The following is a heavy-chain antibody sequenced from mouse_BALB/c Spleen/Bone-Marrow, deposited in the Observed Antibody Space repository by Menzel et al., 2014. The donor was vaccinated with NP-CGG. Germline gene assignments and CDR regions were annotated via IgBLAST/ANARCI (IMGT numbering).Heavy chain of an antibody. CDR2: IRNKANGYTT. Sequence: EGMLVESGGGLVQPGGSLKLSCEPSGFSFTDYYTNWFRQPPFKAFEWLCFIRNKANGYTTEYSASVKFWFTISRDNFESILYHQMNALSAEDSGTCYCARDIRQLIFDYWGQGTTPTVSS. V-gene: IGHV7-3*02. CDR3: ARDIRQLIFDY. J-gene: IGHJ2*01. D-gene: IGHD1-3*01. CDR1: GFSFTDYY.